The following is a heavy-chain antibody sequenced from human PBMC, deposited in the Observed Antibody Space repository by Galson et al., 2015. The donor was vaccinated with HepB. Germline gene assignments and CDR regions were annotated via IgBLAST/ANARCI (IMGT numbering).Heavy chain of an antibody. V-gene: IGHV3-15*01. CDR3: TTVVSGIVVVPAALKLDY. CDR2: IKSKTDGGTT. Sequence: SLRLSCAASGFTFSNAWMSWVRQAPGKGLEWVGRIKSKTDGGTTDYAAPVKGRFTISRDDSKNTLYLQMNSLKTEDTAVYYCTTVVSGIVVVPAALKLDYWGQGTLVTVSS. CDR1: GFTFSNAW. J-gene: IGHJ4*02. D-gene: IGHD2-2*01.